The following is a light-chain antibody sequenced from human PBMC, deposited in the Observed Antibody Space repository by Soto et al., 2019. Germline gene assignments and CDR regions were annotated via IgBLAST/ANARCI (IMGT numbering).Light chain of an antibody. CDR2: DVT. V-gene: IGLV2-11*01. CDR3: CSYLGSYSYV. CDR1: SSDVGGYDS. Sequence: QSALTQPRSVSGSRGQSVTISCTGTSSDVGGYDSVSWYQQQPGKAPKLLIYDVTKRPSGVPNRFSGSKSGNTASLTISGLQAEDEADYYCCSYLGSYSYVFGTGTKVTVL. J-gene: IGLJ1*01.